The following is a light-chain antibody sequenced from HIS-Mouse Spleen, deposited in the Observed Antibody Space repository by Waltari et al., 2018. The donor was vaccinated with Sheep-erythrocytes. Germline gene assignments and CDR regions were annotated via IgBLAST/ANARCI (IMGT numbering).Light chain of an antibody. J-gene: IGLJ3*02. CDR2: EGS. V-gene: IGLV2-23*01. CDR3: CSYAGSSTPWV. Sequence: QSALTQPRSVSGSPGQSVTISCTGTSSDVGSYNLVSWYQQHPGKAPKLMSYEGSKRPSGVSNSFSGSKSGNTASLTISGLQAEDEADYYCCSYAGSSTPWVFGGGTKLTVL. CDR1: SSDVGSYNL.